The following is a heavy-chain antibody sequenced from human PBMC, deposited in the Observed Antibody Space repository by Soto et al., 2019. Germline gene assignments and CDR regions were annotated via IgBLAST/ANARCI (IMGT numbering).Heavy chain of an antibody. V-gene: IGHV3-48*01. Sequence: GSLRLSCAASGVTFSTYSMNWVRQAPGKGLEWISYISSSSNTRYYADSVKSRCTISRDNANNSLYLQRNTMRAEETAIYYCAQVSSSWSAGFFDLWGQGTLVTVSS. J-gene: IGHJ4*02. D-gene: IGHD6-13*01. CDR3: AQVSSSWSAGFFDL. CDR2: ISSSSNTR. CDR1: GVTFSTYS.